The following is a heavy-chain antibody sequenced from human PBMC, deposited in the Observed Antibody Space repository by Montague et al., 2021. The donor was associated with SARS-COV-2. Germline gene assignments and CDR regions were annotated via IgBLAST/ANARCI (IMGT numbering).Heavy chain of an antibody. CDR3: AATSGDIVVVVAAYYGLDV. D-gene: IGHD2-15*01. CDR2: ISSSGSTI. Sequence: SLRLSCAASGFTFSSYEMNWVRQAPGKGLEWVSYISSSGSTIYYADSVKGRFTISRDNAKNSLYLQMNSLRAEETAVYYCAATSGDIVVVVAAYYGLDVWGQGTTVTGSS. CDR1: GFTFSSYE. V-gene: IGHV3-48*03. J-gene: IGHJ6*02.